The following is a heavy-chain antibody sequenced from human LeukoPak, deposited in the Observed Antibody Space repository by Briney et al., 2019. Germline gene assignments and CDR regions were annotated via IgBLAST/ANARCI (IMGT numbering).Heavy chain of an antibody. J-gene: IGHJ6*02. D-gene: IGHD2-15*01. CDR3: ARVKGYCSGGSCYSPYYYYYGMDV. CDR2: INPSGGST. Sequence: ASVKVSCKASGYTFTSYYMHWVRQAPGQGLEWMGIINPSGGSTSYAQKFQGRVTMTRDTSTSTVYMELSSLRSEDTAVYYCARVKGYCSGGSCYSPYYYYYGMDVWGQGTTVTVSS. CDR1: GYTFTSYY. V-gene: IGHV1-46*01.